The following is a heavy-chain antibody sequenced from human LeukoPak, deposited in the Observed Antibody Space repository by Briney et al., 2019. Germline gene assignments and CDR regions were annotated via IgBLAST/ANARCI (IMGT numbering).Heavy chain of an antibody. V-gene: IGHV3-21*01. J-gene: IGHJ6*02. Sequence: PGGSLRLSCAASGFTFGSYSMNWVRQAPGKGLEWVSSISSSSSYIYYADSVKGRFTISRDNAKNSLYLQMNSLRAEDTAVYYCARDFPPRYCSSTSCYDYYYYGMDVWGQGTTVTVSS. CDR3: ARDFPPRYCSSTSCYDYYYYGMDV. CDR1: GFTFGSYS. CDR2: ISSSSSYI. D-gene: IGHD2-2*01.